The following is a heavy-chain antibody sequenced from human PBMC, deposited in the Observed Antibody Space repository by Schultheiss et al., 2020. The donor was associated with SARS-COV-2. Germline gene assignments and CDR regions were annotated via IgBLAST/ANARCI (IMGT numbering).Heavy chain of an antibody. CDR1: GGSISSYY. J-gene: IGHJ4*02. CDR3: ARLPVDYCGGDCYIFDY. CDR2: ISTSGST. D-gene: IGHD2-21*02. V-gene: IGHV4-4*07. Sequence: SQTLSLTCTVSGGSISSYYWSWIRQPAGKGLEWIGRISTSGSTYYKPSLKSRVIISVDTSKNRFSLKLSSVTAADTAVYYCARLPVDYCGGDCYIFDYWGQGTLVTVSS.